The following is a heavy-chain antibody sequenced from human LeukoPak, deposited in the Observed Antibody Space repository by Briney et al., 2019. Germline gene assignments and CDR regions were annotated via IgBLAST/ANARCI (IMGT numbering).Heavy chain of an antibody. CDR3: ARKNGAFDI. J-gene: IGHJ3*02. CDR1: GLTFSSYA. CDR2: IDAGGGST. V-gene: IGHV3-23*01. Sequence: GGSLRLSCAASGLTFSSYAMSWVRQAPGKGLEWVSTIDAGGGSTYYADSVKGRFTISRDTSTDTLYLQMNGLRAEDTAVYYCARKNGAFDIWGQGTMVTVSS.